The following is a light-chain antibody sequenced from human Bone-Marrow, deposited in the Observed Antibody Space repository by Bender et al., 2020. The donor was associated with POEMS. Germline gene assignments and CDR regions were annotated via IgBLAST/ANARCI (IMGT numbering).Light chain of an antibody. Sequence: QSALTQPASVSGSPGQSITISCTGTSSDVGSSNYVSWYQRHQDKAPKLLIYDVIDRPSGISDRFSGSRSGSTASLAISDIQSEDEGDYYCSSWDDSISVWVFGGGTKLTVL. CDR1: SSDVGSSNY. CDR2: DVI. CDR3: SSWDDSISVWV. V-gene: IGLV2-14*03. J-gene: IGLJ3*02.